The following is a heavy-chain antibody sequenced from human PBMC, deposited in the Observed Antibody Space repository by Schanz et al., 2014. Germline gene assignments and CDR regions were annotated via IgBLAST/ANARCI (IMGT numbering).Heavy chain of an antibody. J-gene: IGHJ4*02. V-gene: IGHV1-18*04. CDR1: GYTFTSYG. CDR2: ISGYNGHT. Sequence: QVQLVQSGAEVKKPGASVKVSCKASGYTFTSYGISWVRRAPGQGLEWMGWISGYNGHTTYAQNFQGRVTMTTDTSTSAAHMELRSLTSDDTAVYYCARELRLEYYFDYWGQGTQVTVSS. D-gene: IGHD4-17*01. CDR3: ARELRLEYYFDY.